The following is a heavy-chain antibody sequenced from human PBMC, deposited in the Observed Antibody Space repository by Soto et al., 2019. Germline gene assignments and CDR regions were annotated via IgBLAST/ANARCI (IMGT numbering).Heavy chain of an antibody. Sequence: ASVKVSCKASGDTFTTYAMTWVRQAPGRGLEWVSTISGSGGNTYYADSVKGRFTISRDNSKNTLYLQMNSLRAEDTAVYYCAKDRENYYDSSGYFPFDQWGQGTLVTVSS. V-gene: IGHV3-23*01. CDR1: GDTFTTYA. J-gene: IGHJ4*02. D-gene: IGHD3-22*01. CDR2: ISGSGGNT. CDR3: AKDRENYYDSSGYFPFDQ.